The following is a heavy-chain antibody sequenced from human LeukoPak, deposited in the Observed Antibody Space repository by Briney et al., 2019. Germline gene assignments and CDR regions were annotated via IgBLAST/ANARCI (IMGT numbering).Heavy chain of an antibody. CDR2: INPNSGGT. V-gene: IGHV1-2*02. D-gene: IGHD6-19*01. Sequence: ASVKVSCKASGYTFTGYYMHWVRQAPGQGLEWMGWINPNSGGTNYAQKFQGRVTMTRDTSISTAYMELSRLRSDDTAVYYCARSSLAVAEYYFDYWGQGTLVTVSS. CDR3: ARSSLAVAEYYFDY. CDR1: GYTFTGYY. J-gene: IGHJ4*02.